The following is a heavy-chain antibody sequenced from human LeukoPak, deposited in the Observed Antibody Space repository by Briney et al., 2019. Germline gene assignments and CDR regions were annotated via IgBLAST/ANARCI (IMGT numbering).Heavy chain of an antibody. Sequence: SETLSLTCTISGYSISSGYYWGWIRQPPGKGLEWIGSIYHSGSTYYNPSLKSRVTISVDTSKNQFSLKLSSVTAADTAVYYCARGGYGGKYYYYYYYMDVWGKGTTVTVSS. CDR3: ARGGYGGKYYYYYYYMDV. CDR1: GYSISSGYY. V-gene: IGHV4-38-2*02. D-gene: IGHD4-23*01. J-gene: IGHJ6*03. CDR2: IYHSGST.